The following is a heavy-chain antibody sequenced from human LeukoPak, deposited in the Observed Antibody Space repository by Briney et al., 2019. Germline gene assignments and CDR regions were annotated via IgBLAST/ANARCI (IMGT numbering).Heavy chain of an antibody. CDR2: IYPGDSDT. Sequence: GGSLRLSCKGSGYIFTSYWIGWVRQMPGKGLEWMGIIYPGDSDTRYSPSFQGQVSISGDKSISTAYLQWSSLKASDSAIYYCARLRDGRAFGAIDYWGQGTLVTVSS. D-gene: IGHD3-10*01. V-gene: IGHV5-51*01. CDR1: GYIFTSYW. J-gene: IGHJ4*02. CDR3: ARLRDGRAFGAIDY.